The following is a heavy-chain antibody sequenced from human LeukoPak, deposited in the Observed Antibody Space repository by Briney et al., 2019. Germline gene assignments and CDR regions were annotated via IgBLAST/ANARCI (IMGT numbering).Heavy chain of an antibody. CDR1: GGSISSYY. V-gene: IGHV4-59*12. CDR3: AREKRDYDILTGYYKASRGFDY. Sequence: SETLSLTCTVSGGSISSYYWSWIRQPPGKGLEWIGYIYYSGSTNYNPSLKSRVTISVDTSKNQFSLKLSSVTAADTAVYYCAREKRDYDILTGYYKASRGFDYWGQGTLVTVSS. CDR2: IYYSGST. J-gene: IGHJ4*02. D-gene: IGHD3-9*01.